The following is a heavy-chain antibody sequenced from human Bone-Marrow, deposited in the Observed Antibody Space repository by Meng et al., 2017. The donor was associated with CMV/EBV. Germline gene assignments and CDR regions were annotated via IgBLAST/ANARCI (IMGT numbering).Heavy chain of an antibody. CDR3: VRDIKYQLIYWFDP. CDR2: IIPIFGTA. V-gene: IGHV1-69*01. D-gene: IGHD2-2*01. Sequence: ASGGTLSSYAISWVRQAPGQGLEWMGGIIPIFGTANYAQKFQGRVTITADESTSTAYMELSSLRSEDTAVYYCVRDIKYQLIYWFDPWGQGTLVTVSS. J-gene: IGHJ5*02. CDR1: GGTLSSYA.